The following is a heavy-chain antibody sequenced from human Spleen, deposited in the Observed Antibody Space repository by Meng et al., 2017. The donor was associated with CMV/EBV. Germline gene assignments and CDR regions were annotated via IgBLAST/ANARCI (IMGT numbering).Heavy chain of an antibody. Sequence: GGSLRLSCAASGFTFSSYSMNWVRQAPGKGLEWVSYISSSSSTIYYADSVKGRFTISRDNAKNSLYLQMNSLRAEDTAVYYCARDLAVYCSSTSCYTGYYYYYYGMDVWGQGTTVTVSS. CDR1: GFTFSSYS. CDR2: ISSSSSTI. V-gene: IGHV3-48*04. D-gene: IGHD2-2*02. CDR3: ARDLAVYCSSTSCYTGYYYYYYGMDV. J-gene: IGHJ6*02.